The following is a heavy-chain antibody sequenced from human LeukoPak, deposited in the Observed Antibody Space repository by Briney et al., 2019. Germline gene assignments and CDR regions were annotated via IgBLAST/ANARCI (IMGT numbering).Heavy chain of an antibody. J-gene: IGHJ5*02. CDR2: INPNSGGT. V-gene: IGHV1-2*02. Sequence: ASVKASCKASGYTFTGYYMHWVRQAPGQGLEWMGWINPNSGGTNYAQKFQGRVTMTRDTSISTAYMELSRLRSEDTAVYYCARDYYGSGSSSGFDPWGQGTLVTVSS. D-gene: IGHD3-10*01. CDR3: ARDYYGSGSSSGFDP. CDR1: GYTFTGYY.